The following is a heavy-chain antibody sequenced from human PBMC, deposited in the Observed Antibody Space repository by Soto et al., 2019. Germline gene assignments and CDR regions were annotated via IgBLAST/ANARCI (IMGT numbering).Heavy chain of an antibody. CDR3: ARHGSY. V-gene: IGHV4-39*01. Sequence: SETLSLTCTVSGVSISSSSYYWGWFRQPPGKGLEWIGTIYYGGSSYSNPSLKSRVTISLDTSKNQFSLTPTSVTAADTAVYYCARHGSYWGQGTLVTVSS. CDR1: GVSISSSSYY. J-gene: IGHJ4*02. CDR2: IYYGGSS.